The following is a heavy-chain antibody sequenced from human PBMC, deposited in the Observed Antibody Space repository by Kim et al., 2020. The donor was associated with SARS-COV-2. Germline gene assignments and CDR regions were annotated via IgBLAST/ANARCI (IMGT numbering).Heavy chain of an antibody. CDR1: GGSISSGSYY. J-gene: IGHJ5*02. V-gene: IGHV4-61*02. D-gene: IGHD3-10*01. Sequence: SETLSLTCTVSGGSISSGSYYWSWIRQPAGKGLEWIGRIYTSGSTNYNPSLKSRVTISVDTSKNQFSLKLSSVTAADTAVYYCAREGSAAFDPWGQGTLVTVSS. CDR2: IYTSGST. CDR3: AREGSAAFDP.